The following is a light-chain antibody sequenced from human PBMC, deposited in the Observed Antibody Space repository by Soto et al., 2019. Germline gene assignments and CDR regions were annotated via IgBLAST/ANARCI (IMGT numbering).Light chain of an antibody. Sequence: QSALTQPASVSGSPGQSVTISCTGTSSDVGGYDYVSWYQHHPGKAPKLVIYDVSKRPSGVPDRFSGSKSGNTASLTVSALQAEDEADYYCSSYTDRNNLVFGTGTKVTVL. V-gene: IGLV2-8*01. CDR1: SSDVGGYDY. CDR3: SSYTDRNNLV. J-gene: IGLJ1*01. CDR2: DVS.